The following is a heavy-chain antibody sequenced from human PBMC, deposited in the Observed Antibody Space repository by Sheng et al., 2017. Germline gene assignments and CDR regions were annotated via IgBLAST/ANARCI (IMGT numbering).Heavy chain of an antibody. CDR3: MREVGDDSDSSGDC. CDR2: IRNKANNYAT. Sequence: EVQVVESGGGIVQPGGSLRLSCAASGFTFSGSAVHWVRQASGKGLEWVGRIRNKANNYATAYAASVEGRFTVSRDDSKNTAYLQMNSLITEDTAVYYCMREVGDDSDSSGDCWGQGTLVTVSS. D-gene: IGHD6-6*01. J-gene: IGHJ4*02. V-gene: IGHV3-73*02. CDR1: GFTFSGSA.